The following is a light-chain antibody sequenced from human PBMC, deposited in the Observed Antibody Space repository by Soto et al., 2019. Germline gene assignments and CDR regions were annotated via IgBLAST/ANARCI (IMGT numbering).Light chain of an antibody. J-gene: IGKJ5*01. CDR1: QSISTW. CDR3: QQHNSFSIT. CDR2: DAS. Sequence: GDRVTITCRASQSISTWLAWYQRKPGKAPKVLIFDASSLESGVPSRFSGSGSATEFTPTISSLQADDFATYYCQQHNSFSITFGQGTRLEIK. V-gene: IGKV1-5*01.